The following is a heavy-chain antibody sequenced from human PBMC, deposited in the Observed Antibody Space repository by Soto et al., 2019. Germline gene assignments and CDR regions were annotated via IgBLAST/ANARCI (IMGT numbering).Heavy chain of an antibody. J-gene: IGHJ3*02. CDR1: GFTFSNAW. CDR3: TTDPRFLEWLFEPGAFDI. V-gene: IGHV3-15*07. Sequence: GGSLRLSCAASGFTFSNAWMNWVRQAPGKGLEWVGRIKSKTDGGTTDYAAPVKGRFTISRDDSKNTLYLQMNSLKTEDTAVYYCTTDPRFLEWLFEPGAFDIWGQGTMVTVSS. D-gene: IGHD3-3*01. CDR2: IKSKTDGGTT.